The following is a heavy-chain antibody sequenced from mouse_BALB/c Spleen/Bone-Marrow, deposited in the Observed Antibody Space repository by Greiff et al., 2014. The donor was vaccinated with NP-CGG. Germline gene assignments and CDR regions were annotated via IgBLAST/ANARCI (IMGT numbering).Heavy chain of an antibody. CDR3: APYYYGSSLFAY. D-gene: IGHD1-1*01. CDR2: IDPANGNT. CDR1: GFNIKETY. V-gene: IGHV14-3*02. Sequence: GQLKESGAELVKPGASVKLFCTASGFNIKETYMHRGKQRPEQGLGWIGRIDPANGNTKYDPKFQGKATITADTSANTAYLQLGSLTSEDTAVYYCAPYYYGSSLFAYWGQGTLVTVSA. J-gene: IGHJ3*01.